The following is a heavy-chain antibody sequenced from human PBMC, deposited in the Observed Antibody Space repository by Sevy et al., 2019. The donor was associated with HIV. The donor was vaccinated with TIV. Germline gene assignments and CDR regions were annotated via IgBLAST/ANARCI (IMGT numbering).Heavy chain of an antibody. V-gene: IGHV1-24*01. Sequence: ASVKVSCKVPGYTLTEFSMHWVRQAPGKGLEWMGTFDPEDGERIYSQKFQVRFTMTEDTSTHTAYMELNSLGSEDKAVYYCATTKEYYDSSGYPFDSWGQGTLVTVSS. D-gene: IGHD3-22*01. J-gene: IGHJ4*02. CDR2: FDPEDGER. CDR1: GYTLTEFS. CDR3: ATTKEYYDSSGYPFDS.